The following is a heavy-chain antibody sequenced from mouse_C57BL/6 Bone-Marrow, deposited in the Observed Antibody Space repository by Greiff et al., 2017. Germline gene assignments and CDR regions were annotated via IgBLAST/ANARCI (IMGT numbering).Heavy chain of an antibody. CDR3: ARPYGAWFAY. V-gene: IGHV1-64*01. J-gene: IGHJ3*01. D-gene: IGHD1-1*01. CDR1: GYTFTSYW. CDR2: IHPNSGST. Sequence: QVQLQQPGAELVKPGASVKLSCKASGYTFTSYWMHWVKQRPGQGLEWIGMIHPNSGSTNYNEKFKSKPTLTVDKSSSTAYMQLSSLTSEDSAVYYCARPYGAWFAYWGQGTLVTVSA.